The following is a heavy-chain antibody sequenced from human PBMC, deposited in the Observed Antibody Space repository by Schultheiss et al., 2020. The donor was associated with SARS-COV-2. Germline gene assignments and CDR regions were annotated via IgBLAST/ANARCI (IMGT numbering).Heavy chain of an antibody. CDR3: AKDTRQLGYYYYYMDV. D-gene: IGHD6-6*01. V-gene: IGHV3-74*01. CDR1: GFTFSSYW. CDR2: INSDGSST. J-gene: IGHJ6*03. Sequence: GGSLRLSCAASGFTFSSYWMHWVRQAPGKGLVWVSRINSDGSSTSYADSVKGRFTISRDNAKNSLYLQMNSLRAEDTALYYCAKDTRQLGYYYYYMDVWGKGTTVTVSS.